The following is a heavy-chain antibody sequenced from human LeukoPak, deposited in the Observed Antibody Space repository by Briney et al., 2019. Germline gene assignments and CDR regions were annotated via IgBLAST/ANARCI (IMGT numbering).Heavy chain of an antibody. CDR1: GGSISSSSYY. J-gene: IGHJ4*02. V-gene: IGHV4-39*01. CDR2: IYYSGST. CDR3: AGSGSYWLLDY. Sequence: SETLSLTCTVSGGSISSSSYYWGWIRQPPGKGLEWIGSIYYSGSTYYNPSLKSRVTISVDTSKNQFSLKLSSVTAADTAVYYCAGSGSYWLLDYWGQGTLVTVSS. D-gene: IGHD3-10*01.